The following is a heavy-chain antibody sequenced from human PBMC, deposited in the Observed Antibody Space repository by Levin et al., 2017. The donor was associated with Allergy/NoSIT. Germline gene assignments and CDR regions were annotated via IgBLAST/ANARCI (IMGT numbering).Heavy chain of an antibody. Sequence: SETLSLTCAVSGGSISSGGYSWSWIRQPPGKGLEWIGYIYHSGSTYYNPSLKSRVTISVDRSKNQFSLKLSSVTAADTAVYYCARGQGGPPGDFDLWGRGTLVTVSS. CDR3: ARGQGGPPGDFDL. CDR1: GGSISSGGYS. CDR2: IYHSGST. V-gene: IGHV4-30-2*01. D-gene: IGHD7-27*01. J-gene: IGHJ2*01.